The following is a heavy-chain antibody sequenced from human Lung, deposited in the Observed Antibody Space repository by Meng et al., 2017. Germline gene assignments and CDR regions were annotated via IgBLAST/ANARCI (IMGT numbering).Heavy chain of an antibody. D-gene: IGHD3-3*01. CDR1: GGSISSRNW. V-gene: IGHV4-4*02. Sequence: HVRLREAGPGLFKPWGTLSLTCAVFGGSISSRNWWSWVRQSPGKGLEWIGEIYHSGRTNYNPSLESRVTISLDKSQNHFSLKVKSVTAADTAVYYCVRGGQDQAYYDFWSGPFDPWGRGTLVTVSS. CDR3: VRGGQDQAYYDFWSGPFDP. CDR2: IYHSGRT. J-gene: IGHJ5*02.